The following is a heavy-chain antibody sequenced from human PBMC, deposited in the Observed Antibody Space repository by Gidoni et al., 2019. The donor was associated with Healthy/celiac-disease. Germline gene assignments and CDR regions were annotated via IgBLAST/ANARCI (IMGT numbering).Heavy chain of an antibody. CDR2: ITTSSSII. CDR3: ARDNHDTSGYPEELDY. D-gene: IGHD3-22*01. CDR1: GFTFSAYS. V-gene: IGHV3-48*02. Sequence: EVRLVESGGGLVQPGGSPLLPSAASGFTFSAYSMKWVRQAPGKRLEWVSYITTSSSIIYYADSVKGRFTISRDNAKNSLYLQMNSLRDEDTAVYYCARDNHDTSGYPEELDYWGQGTLVTVSS. J-gene: IGHJ4*02.